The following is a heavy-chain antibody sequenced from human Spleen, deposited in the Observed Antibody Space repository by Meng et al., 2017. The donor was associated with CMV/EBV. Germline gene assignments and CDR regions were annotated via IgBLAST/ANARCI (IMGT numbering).Heavy chain of an antibody. V-gene: IGHV4-4*07. CDR2: IYTDGSI. CDR1: GDSMSDYY. J-gene: IGHJ4*02. CDR3: ARGYSSGKTDY. D-gene: IGHD6-19*01. Sequence: QVRLQGSGQGLVKPSATLSVTCRVSGDSMSDYYWSCIWQPAGKRLEWIGRIYTDGSINYNPSLKSRVTMSLDTSKNQFFFNLSSVTAADTAVYYCARGYSSGKTDYWGQGTLVTVSS.